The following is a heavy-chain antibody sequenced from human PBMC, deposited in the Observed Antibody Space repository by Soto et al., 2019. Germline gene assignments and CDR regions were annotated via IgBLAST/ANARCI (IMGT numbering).Heavy chain of an antibody. CDR3: AREGVATYFYFGMDV. CDR1: GYTFTRSG. J-gene: IGHJ6*02. V-gene: IGHV1-18*01. Sequence: QVQLVQSGAEVKKPGASVKVSCKASGYTFTRSGISWVRQAPGQGPEWMGWISSYNGDTNYAQTFQGRVTMTTDTPTSTAYMELRSLRSDDTAVYYCAREGVATYFYFGMDVWGQGTPITVSS. D-gene: IGHD5-12*01. CDR2: ISSYNGDT.